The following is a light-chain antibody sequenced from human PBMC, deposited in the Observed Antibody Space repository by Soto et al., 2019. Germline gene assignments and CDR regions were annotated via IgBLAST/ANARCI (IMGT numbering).Light chain of an antibody. CDR1: QSISRG. V-gene: IGKV1-5*03. CDR2: QAS. J-gene: IGKJ2*01. CDR3: QQYNSYSGYT. Sequence: DIQMTQSPSTLSASVGDRVTITCRASQSISRGLAWYQQKPGKAPKLLIYQASSLESGVPSRFSGSGSGTEFNLTISSLQPDDFATYYCQQYNSYSGYTFGQGTKLEIK.